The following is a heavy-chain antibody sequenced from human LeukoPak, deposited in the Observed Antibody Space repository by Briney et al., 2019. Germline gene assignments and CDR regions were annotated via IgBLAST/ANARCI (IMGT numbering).Heavy chain of an antibody. Sequence: GGSLRLSCAASGFTFSSYSMSWVRRAPGKGLEWVSYINGGSSTIFYADSVKGRFTISRDNAKNSLYLQMNSLRDEDTAVYYCARGFGKDWGQGTMVTVSS. CDR3: ARGFGKD. CDR1: GFTFSSYS. V-gene: IGHV3-48*02. CDR2: INGGSSTI. D-gene: IGHD3-16*01. J-gene: IGHJ3*01.